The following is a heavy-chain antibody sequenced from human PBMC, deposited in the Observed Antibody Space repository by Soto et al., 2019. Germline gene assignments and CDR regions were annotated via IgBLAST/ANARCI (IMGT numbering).Heavy chain of an antibody. Sequence: PSEPLSLTCSVSGGSISTYYWSWIRQSAGKGLEWIGRIYSNGNTNYNPSLKIRVSMSVDTSKSQFSLKLNSVTAADTAVYYCARGGSSSGFDYWGQGTLVTVSS. V-gene: IGHV4-4*07. D-gene: IGHD6-6*01. CDR3: ARGGSSSGFDY. CDR2: IYSNGNT. J-gene: IGHJ4*02. CDR1: GGSISTYY.